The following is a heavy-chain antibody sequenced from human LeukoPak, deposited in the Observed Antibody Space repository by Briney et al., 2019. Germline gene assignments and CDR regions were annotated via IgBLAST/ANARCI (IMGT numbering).Heavy chain of an antibody. CDR1: GFTFGDYL. CDR2: ISGGTT. D-gene: IGHD6-19*01. Sequence: GGSLRLSCTASGFTFGDYLMSWFRQAPGKGLEWIGYISGGTTEYAASVKGRFTISRDDSTSIAYLQMNSLTTEDTAVYYCSRGSGWLSVYWGQGTLVTVSS. V-gene: IGHV3-49*03. J-gene: IGHJ4*02. CDR3: SRGSGWLSVY.